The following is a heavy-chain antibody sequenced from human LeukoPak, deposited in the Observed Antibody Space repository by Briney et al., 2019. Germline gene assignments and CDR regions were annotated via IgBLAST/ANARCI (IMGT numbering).Heavy chain of an antibody. D-gene: IGHD3-9*01. V-gene: IGHV3-23*01. CDR2: ISGSGVTT. Sequence: GGSLRLSCAASGFTFSSYWMSWVRQAPGKGLEWVSAISGSGVTTYFADSVKGRFTISRDNSKNTLYLQMNSLRAEDTAVYYCAKNVREADWYYYYMDVWGKGTTVTVSS. CDR3: AKNVREADWYYYYMDV. J-gene: IGHJ6*03. CDR1: GFTFSSYW.